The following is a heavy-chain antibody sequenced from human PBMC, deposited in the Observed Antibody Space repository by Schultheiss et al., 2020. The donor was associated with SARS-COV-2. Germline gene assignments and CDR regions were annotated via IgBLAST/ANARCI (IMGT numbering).Heavy chain of an antibody. CDR3: TRIQDIVVVEANDY. J-gene: IGHJ4*02. Sequence: GGSLRLSCAASGFIFSNSAMNWVRQAPGKGLEWVAVISYDGSNKFYADSVKGRFTISRDNSKNTAYLQMNSLKTDDTAVYYCTRIQDIVVVEANDYWGQGTLVTVSS. D-gene: IGHD2-15*01. CDR2: ISYDGSNK. V-gene: IGHV3-30*03. CDR1: GFIFSNSA.